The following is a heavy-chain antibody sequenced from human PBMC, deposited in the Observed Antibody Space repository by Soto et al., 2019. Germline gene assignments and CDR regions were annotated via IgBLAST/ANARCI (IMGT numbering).Heavy chain of an antibody. CDR2: IYYSGTT. CDR3: ARLDYYYYYMDV. D-gene: IGHD6-13*01. V-gene: IGHV4-39*01. CDR1: GGSISNSNYF. Sequence: SETLSLTCTVSGGSISNSNYFWGWIRQPPGKGLEWMGTIYYSGTTYYNPSLKSRVTISLDTSKNQFSLKLTSVTAAETAVYYCARLDYYYYYMDVWGKGTTVTVSS. J-gene: IGHJ6*03.